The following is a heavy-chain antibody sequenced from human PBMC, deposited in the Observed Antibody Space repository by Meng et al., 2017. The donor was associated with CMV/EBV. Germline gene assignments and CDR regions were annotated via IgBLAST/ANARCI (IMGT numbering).Heavy chain of an antibody. D-gene: IGHD3-22*01. CDR1: GFTFSSYW. V-gene: IGHV3-15*01. CDR3: TSTIGYYYDSSGYYLDY. J-gene: IGHJ4*02. CDR2: IKSKTDGGTT. Sequence: GESLKISCAASGFTFSSYWMSWVRQAPGKGLEWVGRIKSKTDGGTTGYAAPVKGRFTISRDDSKNTLYLQMNSLKTEDTAVYYCTSTIGYYYDSSGYYLDYWGQGTLVTVSS.